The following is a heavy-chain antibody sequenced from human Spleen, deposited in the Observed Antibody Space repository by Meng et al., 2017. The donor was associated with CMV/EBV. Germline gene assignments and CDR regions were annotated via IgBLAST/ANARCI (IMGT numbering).Heavy chain of an antibody. Sequence: ASVTVSCKASGYTFISYDINWVRQATGQRLAWMGWIDPNSGNTGYAQNFQGRVTMTRDTPISTAYMELSRLRADDTAVYYCARDQGSETPPGKYSPYSREGYDYYGMDVWGQGTTVTVSS. V-gene: IGHV1-8*01. CDR1: GYTFISYD. J-gene: IGHJ6*02. CDR2: IDPNSGNT. CDR3: ARDQGSETPPGKYSPYSREGYDYYGMDV. D-gene: IGHD5-18*01.